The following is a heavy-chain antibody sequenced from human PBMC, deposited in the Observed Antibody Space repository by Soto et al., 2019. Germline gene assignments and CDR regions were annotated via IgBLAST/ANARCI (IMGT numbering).Heavy chain of an antibody. D-gene: IGHD2-2*01. CDR3: ASLSLSSGVVPAASDAFDI. CDR2: IYYSGST. V-gene: IGHV4-59*01. CDR1: GGSISSYY. Sequence: PSETLSLTCTVSGGSISSYYWSWIRQPPGKGLEWIGYIYYSGSTNYNPSHKSRVTISVDTSKNQFSLKLSSVTAADTAVYYCASLSLSSGVVPAASDAFDIWGQGTMVTVSS. J-gene: IGHJ3*02.